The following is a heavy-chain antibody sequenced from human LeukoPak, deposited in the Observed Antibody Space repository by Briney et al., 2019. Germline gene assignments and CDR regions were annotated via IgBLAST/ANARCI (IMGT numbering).Heavy chain of an antibody. CDR1: GDSISSYH. D-gene: IGHD4/OR15-4a*01. CDR2: ISGSGST. V-gene: IGHV4-4*09. CDR3: ARKGATYLFDH. Sequence: SETLSLTCTVSGDSISSYHWSWIRQSPGKGLEWIGYISGSGSTNYKPSLRSRATISRDTSKNQFSLRVSSVTAADTAVYYCARKGATYLFDHWGQGTLVTVSS. J-gene: IGHJ4*02.